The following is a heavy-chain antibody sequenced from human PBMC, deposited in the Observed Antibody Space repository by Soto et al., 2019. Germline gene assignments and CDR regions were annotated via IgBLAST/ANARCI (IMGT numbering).Heavy chain of an antibody. Sequence: ASVKVYCKVSGYTLTELSMDWVRQATGKGLEWMGGFDPEDGETIYAQKFQGRVTMTEDTSTDTAYMELSSLRSEDTAVYYCATINYYDSQCGPWGAGRGWFDPWGQGTLVTVSS. CDR1: GYTLTELS. J-gene: IGHJ5*02. CDR3: ATINYYDSQCGPWGAGRGWFDP. D-gene: IGHD3-22*01. CDR2: FDPEDGET. V-gene: IGHV1-24*01.